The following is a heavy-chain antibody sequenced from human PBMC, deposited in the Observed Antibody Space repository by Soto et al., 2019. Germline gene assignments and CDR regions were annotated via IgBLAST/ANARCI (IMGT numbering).Heavy chain of an antibody. J-gene: IGHJ4*02. CDR3: AREYTYGSNFFDC. D-gene: IGHD5-18*01. V-gene: IGHV4-31*03. Sequence: SETLSFTCTVSGGSISSAAYYWSWIRQHPGKGLEWIGYISHSGSTYYTPSLKSRVIISADTSKNQFSLNLTSVTAADTAVYYCAREYTYGSNFFDCWGQGALVTVSS. CDR2: ISHSGST. CDR1: GGSISSAAYY.